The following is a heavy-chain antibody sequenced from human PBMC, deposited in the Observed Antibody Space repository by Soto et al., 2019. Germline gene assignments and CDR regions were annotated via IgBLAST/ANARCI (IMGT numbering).Heavy chain of an antibody. Sequence: SETLSLTCAVSGGSISSSNWWSWVRQPPGKGLEWIGEIYHSGSTNYNPPLKSRVTISVDKSKNQFSLKLSSVTAADTAVYYCARDSATSKYYYGSGSYYNLYYFDYWGQGTLVTVSS. V-gene: IGHV4-4*02. D-gene: IGHD3-10*01. J-gene: IGHJ4*02. CDR3: ARDSATSKYYYGSGSYYNLYYFDY. CDR2: IYHSGST. CDR1: GGSISSSNW.